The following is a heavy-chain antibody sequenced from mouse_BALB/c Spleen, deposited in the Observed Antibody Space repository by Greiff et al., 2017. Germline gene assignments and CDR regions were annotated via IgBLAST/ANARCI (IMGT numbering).Heavy chain of an antibody. J-gene: IGHJ2*01. V-gene: IGHV3-6*02. Sequence: ESGPGLVKPSQSLSLTCSVTGYSITCGSYWYWIRQFPGNILEWMGYITYDGSNNYNPSLKNRISITRDTSKNQFFLKLNSVTTEDTAKYNCARVHYYGSSKDYGGEGTTRTGS. CDR2: ITYDGSN. D-gene: IGHD1-1*01. CDR3: ARVHYYGSSKDY. CDR1: GYSITCGSY.